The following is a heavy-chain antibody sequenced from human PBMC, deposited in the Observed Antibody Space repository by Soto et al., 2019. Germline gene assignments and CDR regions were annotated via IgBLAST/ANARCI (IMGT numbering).Heavy chain of an antibody. D-gene: IGHD5-18*01. CDR1: GYTFTSYG. Sequence: ASLKVSCKASGYTFTSYGISWVRQAPGQGLEWMGWISAYNGNTNYAQKLQGRVTMTTDTSTSTAYMELRSLRSDDTAVYYCARDRHTAMVSINWFDPWGQGTLVTVSS. V-gene: IGHV1-18*04. J-gene: IGHJ5*02. CDR2: ISAYNGNT. CDR3: ARDRHTAMVSINWFDP.